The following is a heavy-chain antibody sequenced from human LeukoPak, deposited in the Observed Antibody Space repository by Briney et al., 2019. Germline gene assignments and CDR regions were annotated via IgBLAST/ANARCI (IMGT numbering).Heavy chain of an antibody. CDR3: ARGYGSGSYYYGWFDP. CDR1: GGSIGSYY. Sequence: SETLSLTCTVSGGSIGSYYWSWIRQPPGKGLEWIGFIHDSGSTYYNPSLKSRVTISRDMSKKQFSLKLTSVTAADTAVYYCARGYGSGSYYYGWFDPWGQGTLVTVSS. J-gene: IGHJ5*02. CDR2: IHDSGST. D-gene: IGHD3-10*01. V-gene: IGHV4-4*09.